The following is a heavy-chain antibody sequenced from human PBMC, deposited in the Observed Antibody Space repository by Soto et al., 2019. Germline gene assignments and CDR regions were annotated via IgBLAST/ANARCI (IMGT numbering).Heavy chain of an antibody. CDR2: ISGSGGST. CDR1: GFTFSSYA. Sequence: EVQLLESGGGLVQPGGSLRLSCAASGFTFSSYAMSWVRQAPGKGLEWVSAISGSGGSTYYADSVKGRFTISRDNSKNTLYLQMSSLRAEDAAVYYGAKDLEDNSGNYWLYGFYYDYWGQGTLVTVSS. J-gene: IGHJ4*02. D-gene: IGHD1-26*01. V-gene: IGHV3-23*01. CDR3: AKDLEDNSGNYWLYGFYYDY.